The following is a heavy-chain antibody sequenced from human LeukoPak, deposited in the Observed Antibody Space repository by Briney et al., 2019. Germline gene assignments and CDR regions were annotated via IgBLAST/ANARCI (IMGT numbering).Heavy chain of an antibody. D-gene: IGHD6-13*01. Sequence: GGSLRLSCAASGFTFSSYTMNWVRQAPGKGLEWVSNISSSGDFTYNVDSVKDRFTISRDNSKNTLYLQMNSLRAEDTAVYYCARDRSSSWYGENWFDPWGQGTLVTVSS. CDR1: GFTFSSYT. V-gene: IGHV3-23*01. CDR2: ISSSGDFT. CDR3: ARDRSSSWYGENWFDP. J-gene: IGHJ5*02.